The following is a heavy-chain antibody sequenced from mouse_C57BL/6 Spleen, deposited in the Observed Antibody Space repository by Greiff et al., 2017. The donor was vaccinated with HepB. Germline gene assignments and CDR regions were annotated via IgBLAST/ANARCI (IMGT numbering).Heavy chain of an antibody. V-gene: IGHV3-6*01. D-gene: IGHD2-4*01. J-gene: IGHJ3*01. Sequence: EVKLVESGPGLVKPSQSLSLTCSVTGYSITSGYYWNWIRQFPGNKLEWMGYISYDGSNNYNPSLKNRISITRDTSKNQFFLKLNSVTTEDTATYYCARARLRRGGFAYWGQGTLVTVSA. CDR2: ISYDGSN. CDR1: GYSITSGYY. CDR3: ARARLRRGGFAY.